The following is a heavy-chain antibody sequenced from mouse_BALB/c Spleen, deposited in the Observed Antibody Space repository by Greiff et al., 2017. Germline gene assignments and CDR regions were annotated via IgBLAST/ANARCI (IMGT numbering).Heavy chain of an antibody. V-gene: IGHV1-9*01. CDR2: ILPGSGST. Sequence: VQLQQSGAELMKPGASVKISCKATGYTFSSYWIEWVKQRPGHGLEWIGEILPGSGSTNYNEKFKGKATFTADTSSNTAYMQLSSLTSEDAAVYYCAREQVQSYYAMDDWGQGTSVTVSS. CDR1: GYTFSSYW. CDR3: AREQVQSYYAMDD. D-gene: IGHD2-14*01. J-gene: IGHJ4*01.